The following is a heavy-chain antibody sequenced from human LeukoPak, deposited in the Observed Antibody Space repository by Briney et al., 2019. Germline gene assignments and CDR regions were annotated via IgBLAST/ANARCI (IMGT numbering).Heavy chain of an antibody. J-gene: IGHJ4*02. V-gene: IGHV3-66*01. D-gene: IGHD6-13*01. Sequence: GGSLRLSCAASGVTVGNNYMIWVRQAPGKGLEWVSRIYSGGATNYADSVKGRFTISRDSSKNTLFLQLNSLRAEDTAVYYCARDPSAVALGTYGWGQGTLVTVPS. CDR3: ARDPSAVALGTYG. CDR1: GVTVGNNY. CDR2: IYSGGAT.